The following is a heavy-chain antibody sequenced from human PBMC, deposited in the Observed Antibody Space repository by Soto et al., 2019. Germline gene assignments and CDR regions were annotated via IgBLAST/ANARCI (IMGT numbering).Heavy chain of an antibody. D-gene: IGHD2-2*01. J-gene: IGHJ6*02. Sequence: QVQLVESGGGVVQPGRSLRLSCAASGFTFSSYAMHWVRQAPGKGLEWVAVISYDGSNKYYADSVKGRFTISRDNSKNTLYLQMNSLRAEDTAVYYCARDPAGYCSSTSCYDPSSYYYGMDVWGQGTTVTVSS. V-gene: IGHV3-30-3*01. CDR1: GFTFSSYA. CDR2: ISYDGSNK. CDR3: ARDPAGYCSSTSCYDPSSYYYGMDV.